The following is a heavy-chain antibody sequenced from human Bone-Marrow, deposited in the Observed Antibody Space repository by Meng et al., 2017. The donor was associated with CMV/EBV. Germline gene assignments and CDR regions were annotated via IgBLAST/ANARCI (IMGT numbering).Heavy chain of an antibody. V-gene: IGHV4-59*01. Sequence: SETLSLTCTVSGGSISSYYWSWIRQPPGKGLEWIGYIYYSGSTNYNPSLKSRVTISVDTSKNQFSLKLSSVTAADTAVYYCARMTTVKGGDYFDYWGQGTLVT. CDR1: GGSISSYY. CDR3: ARMTTVKGGDYFDY. J-gene: IGHJ4*02. D-gene: IGHD4-11*01. CDR2: IYYSGST.